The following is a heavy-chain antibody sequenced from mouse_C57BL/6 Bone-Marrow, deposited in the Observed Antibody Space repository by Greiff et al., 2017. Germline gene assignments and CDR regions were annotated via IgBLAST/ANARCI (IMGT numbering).Heavy chain of an antibody. Sequence: QVQLQQPGAELVKPGASVKLSCKASGYTFTSYWMHWVKQRPGQGLEWIGMIHPNSGSTNYNEKFKSKATLTVDKSSSTAYMQLSSLTSEDSAVYYCAIPYGSSYDWYFDVWGTGTTVTVSS. CDR2: IHPNSGST. CDR3: AIPYGSSYDWYFDV. D-gene: IGHD1-1*01. J-gene: IGHJ1*03. V-gene: IGHV1-64*01. CDR1: GYTFTSYW.